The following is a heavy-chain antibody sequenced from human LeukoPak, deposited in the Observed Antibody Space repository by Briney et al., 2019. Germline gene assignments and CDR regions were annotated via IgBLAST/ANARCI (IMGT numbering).Heavy chain of an antibody. CDR1: GYTFTGYY. J-gene: IGHJ4*02. CDR2: INPNSGGT. CDR3: ARKDYFDY. Sequence: ASVKVSCKASGYTFTGYYMHWVRRAPGQGLEWMGWINPNSGGTNYAQKFQGRVTMTRDTYISTAYMELSRLTSDDTAIYYCARKDYFDYWGQGTLVTVS. V-gene: IGHV1-2*02.